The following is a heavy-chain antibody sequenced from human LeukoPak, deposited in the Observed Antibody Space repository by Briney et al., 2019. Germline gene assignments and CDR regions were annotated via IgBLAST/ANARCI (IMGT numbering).Heavy chain of an antibody. Sequence: GESLKISCKGSGYSFAYYWIGWVRQMPGKGLEWMGIIYPGDSDDRYSPSFQGQVTISVDKSISTTYPQWSSLKASDTAMYYCARQSYGDWGFVDSWGQGTLVTVSS. CDR3: ARQSYGDWGFVDS. CDR2: IYPGDSDD. D-gene: IGHD4-17*01. J-gene: IGHJ4*02. CDR1: GYSFAYYW. V-gene: IGHV5-51*01.